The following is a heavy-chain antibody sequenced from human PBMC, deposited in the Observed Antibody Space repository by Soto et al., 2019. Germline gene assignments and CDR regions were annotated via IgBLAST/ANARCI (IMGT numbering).Heavy chain of an antibody. D-gene: IGHD2-2*01. Sequence: RGSLRLSCAASGCTFSSYAMNWVRQGPGKGLEWVSTNSGSGGSTNYADSVKGRFTISRDNSKNTLYLQMNSLRAEDTAVYYCANESSCSTTRCYFDYWCQGILVTVS. CDR2: NSGSGGST. J-gene: IGHJ4*02. CDR1: GCTFSSYA. CDR3: ANESSCSTTRCYFDY. V-gene: IGHV3-23*01.